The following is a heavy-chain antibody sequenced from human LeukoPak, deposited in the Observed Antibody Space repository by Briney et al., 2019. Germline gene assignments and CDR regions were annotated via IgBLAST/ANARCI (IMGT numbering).Heavy chain of an antibody. CDR3: TRGLAYAKSLNWFGP. V-gene: IGHV4-4*07. CDR1: GGSITSYF. CDR2: IYTSGST. J-gene: IGHJ5*02. Sequence: SETLSLTCTVSGGSITSYFWSWIRQPAGKGLEWIGRIYTSGSTNYNPSLRSRVSMSVDTSKNQFSLYLSSVTAADTAVYYCTRGLAYAKSLNWFGPWGQGTLVTVSS. D-gene: IGHD2-2*01.